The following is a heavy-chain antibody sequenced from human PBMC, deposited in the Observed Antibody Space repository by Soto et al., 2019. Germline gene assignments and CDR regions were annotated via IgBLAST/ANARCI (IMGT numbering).Heavy chain of an antibody. V-gene: IGHV1-69*13. J-gene: IGHJ4*02. CDR1: GYTFTGYY. D-gene: IGHD3-22*01. CDR3: ARGGTYYYDSSGYYVDY. CDR2: IIPIFGTA. Sequence: ASVKVSCKASGYTFTGYYMHWVRQAPGQGLEWMGGIIPIFGTANYAQKFQGRVMITADESTSTAYMELSSLRSEDTAVYYCARGGTYYYDSSGYYVDYWGQGTLVTVS.